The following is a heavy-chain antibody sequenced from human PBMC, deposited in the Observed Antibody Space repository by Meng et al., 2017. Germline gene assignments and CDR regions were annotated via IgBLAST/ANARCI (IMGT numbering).Heavy chain of an antibody. CDR2: INHSGST. V-gene: IGHV4-34*01. D-gene: IGHD3-9*01. Sequence: QVHVQQWGVSLMKPSQAWFLPCGFFGGSFIGFYWSWIRQPPGKGLEWIGEINHSGSTNYHPSLKRRVTISVDTSKNQFSLKLSSGTAADTAVYYCARGRYFDWLSYRYYFDYWGQGTLVTVSS. CDR1: GGSFIGFY. J-gene: IGHJ4*02. CDR3: ARGRYFDWLSYRYYFDY.